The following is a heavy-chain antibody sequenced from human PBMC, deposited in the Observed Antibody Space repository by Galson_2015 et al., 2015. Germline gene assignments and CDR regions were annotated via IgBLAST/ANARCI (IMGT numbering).Heavy chain of an antibody. V-gene: IGHV3-23*01. CDR3: AKDIFHGGVVPAYAFDI. CDR1: GFTFSSYA. J-gene: IGHJ3*02. Sequence: SLRLSCAASGFTFSSYAMSWVRQAPGKGLEWVSGISGSGGSTYNADSVKGRFTISRDNSKNTLYLQMNSLRGEDTALYYCAKDIFHGGVVPAYAFDIWGQGTLVTVSS. D-gene: IGHD2-2*01. CDR2: ISGSGGST.